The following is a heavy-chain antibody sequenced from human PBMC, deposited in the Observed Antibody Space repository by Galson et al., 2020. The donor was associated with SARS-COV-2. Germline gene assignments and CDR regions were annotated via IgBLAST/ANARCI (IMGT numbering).Heavy chain of an antibody. Sequence: GGSLRLPCAASGFTFSSYRMPWVRQAPGKGLEWVAVIWYDGSHKYNADSVKGRFTISRDNSKNTLYLQMNSLRAEDTAVYYCAKDGIVGATTGLDYWGQGTLVTVSS. D-gene: IGHD1-26*01. V-gene: IGHV3-33*06. CDR1: GFTFSSYR. CDR2: IWYDGSHK. J-gene: IGHJ4*02. CDR3: AKDGIVGATTGLDY.